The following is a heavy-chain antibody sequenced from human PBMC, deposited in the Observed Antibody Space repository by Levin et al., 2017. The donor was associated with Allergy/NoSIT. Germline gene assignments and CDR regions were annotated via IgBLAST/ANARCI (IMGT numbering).Heavy chain of an antibody. CDR2: LSHGGDNT. V-gene: IGHV3-23*01. Sequence: GESLKISCAASGFTFPNYAMTWVRQAPGRGLEWVSSLSHGGDNTYHADSVKGRFTISRDNSKNTLYLQMTSLRVEDTAIYYCVKDRGAWDWGATPDFWGQGTLVTVSS. CDR3: VKDRGAWDWGATPDF. D-gene: IGHD3/OR15-3a*01. J-gene: IGHJ4*02. CDR1: GFTFPNYA.